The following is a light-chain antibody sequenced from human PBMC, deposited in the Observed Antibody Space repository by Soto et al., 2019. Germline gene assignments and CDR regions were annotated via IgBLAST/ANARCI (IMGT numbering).Light chain of an antibody. CDR3: VLYMGSGIGV. V-gene: IGLV8-61*01. CDR1: SGSVSTSYY. Sequence: QAVVTQEPSFSVSPGGTVTLTCGLSSGSVSTSYYPSWYQQTPGQAPRTLIYSTNTRSSGVPDHFSGSILGNKAALTITGAQADDESDYYCVLYMGSGIGVFGGGTKLTVL. J-gene: IGLJ3*02. CDR2: STN.